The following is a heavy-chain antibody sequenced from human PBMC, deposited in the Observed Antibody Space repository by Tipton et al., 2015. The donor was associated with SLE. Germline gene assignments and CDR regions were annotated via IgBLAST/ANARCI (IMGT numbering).Heavy chain of an antibody. D-gene: IGHD3-22*01. Sequence: TLSLTCIVSGYSISSGYYWGWIRQSPGKGLEWIGSIYHSGRTYYDPSLESRVTISVDTSKNQFSLKLSSVTAADTAVYYCARHEVTMIVVVPGGAFDIWGQGTMVTVSS. J-gene: IGHJ3*02. CDR1: GYSISSGYY. CDR2: IYHSGRT. V-gene: IGHV4-38-2*02. CDR3: ARHEVTMIVVVPGGAFDI.